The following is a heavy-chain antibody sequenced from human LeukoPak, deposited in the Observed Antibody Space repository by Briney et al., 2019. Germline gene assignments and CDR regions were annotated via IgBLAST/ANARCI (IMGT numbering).Heavy chain of an antibody. J-gene: IGHJ4*02. D-gene: IGHD5-12*01. CDR3: ARIDNAYDFDY. V-gene: IGHV4-38-2*02. CDR2: FYHSGST. Sequence: PSETLSLTCTVSGYSITSGYYWGWIRQPPERGLEWIGSFYHSGSTYYNPSLKSRITISVDTSKNQFSLKLTSVTAADTAVYFCARIDNAYDFDYCGQGTLVTVSS. CDR1: GYSITSGYY.